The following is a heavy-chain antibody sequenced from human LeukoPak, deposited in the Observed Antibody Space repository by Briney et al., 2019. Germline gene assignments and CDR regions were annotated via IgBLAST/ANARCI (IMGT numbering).Heavy chain of an antibody. J-gene: IGHJ4*02. Sequence: SETLSLTCTVSGGSISSSSHYWNWIRQPAGKGLEWIGRIYTSGTTTYNPSLESRVTMSMDPSKNQVFLTLNSVTATDTATYYCARSPLSSSGWYRADYWGQGTLVTVSS. V-gene: IGHV4-61*02. CDR1: GGSISSSSHY. D-gene: IGHD6-19*01. CDR2: IYTSGTT. CDR3: ARSPLSSSGWYRADY.